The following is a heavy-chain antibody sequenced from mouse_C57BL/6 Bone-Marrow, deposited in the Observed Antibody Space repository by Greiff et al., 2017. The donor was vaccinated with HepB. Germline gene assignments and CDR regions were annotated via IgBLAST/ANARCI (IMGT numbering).Heavy chain of an antibody. V-gene: IGHV1-59*01. Sequence: QVQLQQPGAELVRPGTSVKLSCKASGYTFTSYWMHWVKQRPGQGLEWIGVIDPSDSYTNYNQKFKGKSTLTVDKSSSTAYMQLSSLTSEDSAVYYCARFDYDGGSFAYWGQGTLVTVSA. D-gene: IGHD2-4*01. CDR2: IDPSDSYT. CDR3: ARFDYDGGSFAY. J-gene: IGHJ3*01. CDR1: GYTFTSYW.